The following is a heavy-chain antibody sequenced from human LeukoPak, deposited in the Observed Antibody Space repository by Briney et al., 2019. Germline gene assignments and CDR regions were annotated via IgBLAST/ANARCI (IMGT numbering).Heavy chain of an antibody. CDR2: IVVGSGNT. D-gene: IGHD5-24*01. CDR1: GFTFTSSA. CDR3: AAARERDGYNYYFDY. Sequence: ASVEVSCKASGFTFTSSAMQWVRQARGQRLEWIGWIVVGSGNTNYAQKFQERVTITRDMSTSTAYMELSSLRSEDTAVYYCAAARERDGYNYYFDYWGQGTLVTVSS. J-gene: IGHJ4*02. V-gene: IGHV1-58*02.